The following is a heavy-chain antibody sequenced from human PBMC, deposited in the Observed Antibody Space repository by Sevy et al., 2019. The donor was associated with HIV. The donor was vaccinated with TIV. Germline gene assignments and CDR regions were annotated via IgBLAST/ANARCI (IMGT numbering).Heavy chain of an antibody. D-gene: IGHD2-2*01. Sequence: ASVKVSCKASGYTFTGYYIHWVRQAPGQGLEWMGWINPNSGGTNYAQKFQGRVTMTRDTSISTAYMELSRLRSDDTAVYYCARVGVSAPVTSDAFDIWGQGTMVTVSS. V-gene: IGHV1-2*02. CDR1: GYTFTGYY. CDR3: ARVGVSAPVTSDAFDI. CDR2: INPNSGGT. J-gene: IGHJ3*02.